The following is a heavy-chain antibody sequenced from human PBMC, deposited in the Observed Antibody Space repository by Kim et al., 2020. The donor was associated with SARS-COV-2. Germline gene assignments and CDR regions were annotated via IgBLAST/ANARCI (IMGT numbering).Heavy chain of an antibody. CDR3: AIIKTDNSGTYFYFDS. Sequence: SETLSLTCTVSGGSITTYYWSWIRQPPGKGLEWIGYIYSSGDTAYNSSLRSRATISVDTSKNQFSLRLTSVSAADTAVYFCAIIKTDNSGTYFYFDSWGQGTLITVSS. CDR1: GGSITTYY. CDR2: IYSSGDT. D-gene: IGHD3-10*01. V-gene: IGHV4-59*01. J-gene: IGHJ4*02.